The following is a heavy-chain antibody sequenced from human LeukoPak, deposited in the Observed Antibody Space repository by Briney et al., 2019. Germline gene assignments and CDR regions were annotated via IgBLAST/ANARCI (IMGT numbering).Heavy chain of an antibody. Sequence: SETLSLTCTVSGGSISPYYWSWIRQTPGKGLEWIGYILYSGTTTNYNPSLKSRVTISVDTSKNHFSLKLSSVTAADTAVYYCARVGEGSFDIWGQGTMVTVSP. CDR1: GGSISPYY. CDR2: ILYSGTT. J-gene: IGHJ3*02. D-gene: IGHD3-16*01. CDR3: ARVGEGSFDI. V-gene: IGHV4-59*01.